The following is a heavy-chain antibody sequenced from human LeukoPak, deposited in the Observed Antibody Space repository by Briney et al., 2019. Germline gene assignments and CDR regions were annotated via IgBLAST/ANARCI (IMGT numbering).Heavy chain of an antibody. V-gene: IGHV4-34*01. CDR1: GGSFSGHY. Sequence: SETLSLTCAVYGGSFSGHYWSWIRQPPGKGLEWIGEINHSGSTNSNPSLKNRVTISVDTSKNQFSLKLSSVTAADTAVYYCVVFGVVIAGYFDYWGQGTLVTVSS. CDR3: VVFGVVIAGYFDY. D-gene: IGHD3-3*01. J-gene: IGHJ4*02. CDR2: INHSGST.